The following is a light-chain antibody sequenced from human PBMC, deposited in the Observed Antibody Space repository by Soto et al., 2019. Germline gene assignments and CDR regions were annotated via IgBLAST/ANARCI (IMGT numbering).Light chain of an antibody. V-gene: IGLV2-14*01. Sequence: QSVLTQPASVSGSPGQSITISCTATSSDVGGYNYVSWYQQHPGKAPKFMIYDVSNRPSGVSTRFSGSKSGNTASLTISGLQAEDEADYYCNSYTTSNTRQIVFGTGTKVTVL. CDR2: DVS. CDR3: NSYTTSNTRQIV. J-gene: IGLJ1*01. CDR1: SSDVGGYNY.